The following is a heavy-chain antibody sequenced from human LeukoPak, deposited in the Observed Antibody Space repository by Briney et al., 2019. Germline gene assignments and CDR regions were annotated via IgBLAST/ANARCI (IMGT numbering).Heavy chain of an antibody. CDR1: GFTFNDYC. Sequence: GSLRLSCSASGFTFNDYCMSWVRQGPGEGLEGVSGINWNGGTTGYADSVRGRFTISRDNAKNSLYLQMNSLRAEDTALYYCARDKHYYDSSNYVWGQGTLVTVSS. J-gene: IGHJ4*02. CDR2: INWNGGTT. V-gene: IGHV3-20*04. D-gene: IGHD3-22*01. CDR3: ARDKHYYDSSNYV.